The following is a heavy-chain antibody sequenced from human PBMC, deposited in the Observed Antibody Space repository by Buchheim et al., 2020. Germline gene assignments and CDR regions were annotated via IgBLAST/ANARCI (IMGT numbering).Heavy chain of an antibody. CDR3: ATSSIAARPDGYYYYYGMDV. D-gene: IGHD6-6*01. CDR1: GGTFSSYA. V-gene: IGHV1-69*04. CDR2: IIPILGIA. J-gene: IGHJ6*02. Sequence: QVQLVQSGAEVKKPGSSVKVSCKASGGTFSSYAISWVRQAPGQGLEWMGRIIPILGIANYAQKFQGRVTITADKSTSTAYMELSSLRSEDTAVYYCATSSIAARPDGYYYYYGMDVWGQGTT.